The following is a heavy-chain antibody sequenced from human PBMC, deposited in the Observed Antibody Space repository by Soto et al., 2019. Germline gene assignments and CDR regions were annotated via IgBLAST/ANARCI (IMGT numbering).Heavy chain of an antibody. CDR3: TRDSGLVGATAAFDI. V-gene: IGHV3-49*03. D-gene: IGHD1-26*01. J-gene: IGHJ3*02. CDR1: GFTFGDYA. Sequence: GGSLRLSCTASGFTFGDYAMSWFRQAPGKGLEWVGFIRSKAYGGTTEYAASVKGRFTITRDDSKSIAHLQMNSLKTEDAAVYCCTRDSGLVGATAAFDIWGQGTMVTVSS. CDR2: IRSKAYGGTT.